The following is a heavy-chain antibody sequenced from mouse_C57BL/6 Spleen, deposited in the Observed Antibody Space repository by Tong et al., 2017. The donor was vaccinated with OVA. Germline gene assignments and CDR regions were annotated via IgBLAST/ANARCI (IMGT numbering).Heavy chain of an antibody. CDR2: INPSSGYT. CDR1: GYTFTSYT. Sequence: VRLQESGAELARPGASVKMSCKASGYTFTSYTMHWVKQRPGQGLEWIGYINPSSGYTKYNQKFKDKATLTADKSSSTAYMQLSSLTSEDSAVYYCARDGYYDYAMDYWGQGTSVTVSS. D-gene: IGHD2-3*01. J-gene: IGHJ4*01. V-gene: IGHV1-4*01. CDR3: ARDGYYDYAMDY.